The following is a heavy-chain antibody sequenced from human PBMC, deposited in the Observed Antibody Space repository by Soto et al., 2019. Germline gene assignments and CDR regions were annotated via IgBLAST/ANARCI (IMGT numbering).Heavy chain of an antibody. CDR1: GGSISSGGYS. CDR2: IYHSGST. CDR3: ARDRVGYNWNYRYYYGMDV. D-gene: IGHD1-7*01. J-gene: IGHJ6*02. V-gene: IGHV4-30-2*01. Sequence: TRSLTYAVSGGSISSGGYSWSWIRQPPGKGLEWIGYIYHSGSTYYNPSLKSRVTISVDRAKNQFSLKLSSVTPADTAVYYCARDRVGYNWNYRYYYGMDVWGQGTPV.